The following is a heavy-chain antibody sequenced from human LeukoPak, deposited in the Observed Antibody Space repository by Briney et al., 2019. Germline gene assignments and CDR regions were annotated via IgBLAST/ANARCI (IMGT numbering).Heavy chain of an antibody. CDR1: GFTVSSNW. CDR3: ARAITDCSSTSCYSRDYYMDV. J-gene: IGHJ6*03. CDR2: IKKDGREK. V-gene: IGHV3-7*01. D-gene: IGHD2-2*01. Sequence: HPGGSLRLACAADGFTVSSNWMGWDGQAQGRGREWVAKIKKDGREKYYVDSVTARFTISSDNAKNSLYLQMNSLRAEDTAVYYCARAITDCSSTSCYSRDYYMDVWGKGTTVTVSS.